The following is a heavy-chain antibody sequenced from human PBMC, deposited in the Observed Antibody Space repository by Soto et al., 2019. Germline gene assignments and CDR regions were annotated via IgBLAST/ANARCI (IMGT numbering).Heavy chain of an antibody. D-gene: IGHD6-19*01. J-gene: IGHJ6*02. CDR3: ARDRGSSGWYTYYYGMDV. V-gene: IGHV4-30-2*01. CDR2: IYHSGST. CDR1: GGSISSGGYS. Sequence: PSETLSLTCAVSGGSISSGGYSWSWIRQPPGKGLEWIGYIYHSGSTYYNPSLKSRVTISVDRSKNQFSLQLNSVTPEDTAVYYCARDRGSSGWYTYYYGMDVWGQGTTVTVSS.